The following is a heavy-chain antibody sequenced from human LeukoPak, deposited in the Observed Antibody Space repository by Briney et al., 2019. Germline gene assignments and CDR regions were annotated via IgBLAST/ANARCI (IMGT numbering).Heavy chain of an antibody. J-gene: IGHJ5*02. V-gene: IGHV1-2*02. CDR1: GYTFTDYY. CDR3: ARAPYCSGGSCYSGGVYWFDP. D-gene: IGHD2-15*01. Sequence: GASVKVSCKASGYTFTDYYMHWVRQAPGQGPEWMGWINPNSGGTSYAQKFQGRVTMTRDTSISTAYMELSSLRSDDTAVYYCARAPYCSGGSCYSGGVYWFDPWGQGTLVTVSS. CDR2: INPNSGGT.